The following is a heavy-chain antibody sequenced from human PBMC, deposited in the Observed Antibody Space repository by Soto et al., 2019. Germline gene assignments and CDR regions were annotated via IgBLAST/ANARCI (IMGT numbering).Heavy chain of an antibody. CDR2: INHSGST. Sequence: SETLSLTCAVYGGSFSGYYWSWIRQPPGKGLEWIGEINHSGSTNYNPSLKSRVTISVDTSKNQFSLKLSSVTAADTAVYYCARLRKTGYCSGGSCYGPGAFDIWGQGTMVTVSS. J-gene: IGHJ3*02. CDR1: GGSFSGYY. D-gene: IGHD2-15*01. V-gene: IGHV4-34*01. CDR3: ARLRKTGYCSGGSCYGPGAFDI.